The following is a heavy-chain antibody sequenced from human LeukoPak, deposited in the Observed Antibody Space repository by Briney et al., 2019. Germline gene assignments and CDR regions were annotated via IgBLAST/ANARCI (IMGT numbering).Heavy chain of an antibody. D-gene: IGHD5-18*01. CDR2: IYSGGST. CDR1: GFTVSSNY. J-gene: IGHJ4*02. CDR3: ASSLLWLLYGY. Sequence: PGGSLRLSCAASGFTVSSNYMSWVRQAPGKGLEWVSVIYSGGSTYYADSVKGRFTISRDNSKNTLYLQMNSLRAEDTAVYYCASSLLWLLYGYWGQGTLVTVSS. V-gene: IGHV3-53*01.